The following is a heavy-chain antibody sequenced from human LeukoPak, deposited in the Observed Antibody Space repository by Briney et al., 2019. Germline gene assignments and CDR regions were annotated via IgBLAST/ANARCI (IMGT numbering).Heavy chain of an antibody. CDR3: ASTTRIAVAVFDY. J-gene: IGHJ4*02. D-gene: IGHD6-19*01. CDR2: IYYSGST. Sequence: SETLSLTCTVSGGSISSYYWSWIRQPPGKGLEWIGYIYYSGSTNYNPSLKSRVTISVDTSKNQFSLKLSSVTAADPAVSYCASTTRIAVAVFDYWGQGTLVTVSS. V-gene: IGHV4-59*01. CDR1: GGSISSYY.